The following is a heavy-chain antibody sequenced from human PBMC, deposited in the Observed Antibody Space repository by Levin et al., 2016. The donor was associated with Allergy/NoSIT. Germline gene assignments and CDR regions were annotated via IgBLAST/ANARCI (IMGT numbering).Heavy chain of an antibody. D-gene: IGHD6-19*01. Sequence: WIRQPPGKGLEWVSSISSSSSYIYYADSVKGRFTISRDNAKNSLYLQMNSLRAEDTAVYYCARDRGGSSGQQNYFDYWGQGTLVTVSS. CDR3: ARDRGGSSGQQNYFDY. J-gene: IGHJ4*02. V-gene: IGHV3-21*01. CDR2: ISSSSSYI.